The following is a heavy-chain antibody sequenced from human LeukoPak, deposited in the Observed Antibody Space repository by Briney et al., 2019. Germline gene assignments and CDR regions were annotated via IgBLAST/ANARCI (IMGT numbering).Heavy chain of an antibody. D-gene: IGHD6-13*01. CDR1: GYTFTSYY. Sequence: ASVKVSCKASGYTFTSYYMRWVRQAPGQGLEWMGIINPSGGSTSYAQKFQGRVTMTRDTSTSTVYMELSSLRSEDTAVYYCARGKDSSSPRNHDAFDIWGQGTMVTVSS. J-gene: IGHJ3*02. CDR3: ARGKDSSSPRNHDAFDI. V-gene: IGHV1-46*01. CDR2: INPSGGST.